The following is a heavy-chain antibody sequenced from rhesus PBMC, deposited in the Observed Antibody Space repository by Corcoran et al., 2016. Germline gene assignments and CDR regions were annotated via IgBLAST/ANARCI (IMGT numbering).Heavy chain of an antibody. CDR1: GFSIHTAAPG. CDR3: ARLPTRRFDV. Sequence: QVPLKASGPALVKPTQTLTLTCTFSGFSIHTAAPGVGCIRQPPGKALEWLASICWSDTKYYSTSLKSRLTISKDPSKNLVILTMTNMDPVDTATYYCARLPTRRFDVWGPGVLVTVSS. D-gene: IGHD3S6*01. J-gene: IGHJ5-1*01. CDR2: ICWSDTK. V-gene: IGHV2-95*01.